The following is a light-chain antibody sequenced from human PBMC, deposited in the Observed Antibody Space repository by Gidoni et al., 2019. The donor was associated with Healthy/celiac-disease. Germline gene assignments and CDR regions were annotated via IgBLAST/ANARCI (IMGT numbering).Light chain of an antibody. CDR1: QSVSSY. CDR3: QQRSNWP. V-gene: IGKV3-11*01. J-gene: IGKJ3*01. CDR2: DAS. Sequence: EIVLTQSPATLSLSPGERATLSCRASQSVSSYLAWSQQKPGHAPRLLIYDASNRATGIPARFSGSGSGTDFTLTISSLEPEDFAVYYCQQRSNWPFGPXTKVDIK.